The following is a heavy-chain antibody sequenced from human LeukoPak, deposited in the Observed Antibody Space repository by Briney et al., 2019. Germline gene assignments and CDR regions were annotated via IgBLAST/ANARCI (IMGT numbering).Heavy chain of an antibody. CDR3: ARDSRFCSSSNCRGDAFDL. D-gene: IGHD2-2*01. J-gene: IGHJ3*01. Sequence: LRLYRQDRKCTVKGNWIGLVRQAIIKKKEWVANIKEDGSQEYYVDSVRGRFTISRDNAKNSVFLQMNSLRAEDTAVYYCARDSRFCSSSNCRGDAFDLWGQGTMVTVTS. CDR2: IKEDGSQE. CDR1: KCTVKGNW. V-gene: IGHV3-7*01.